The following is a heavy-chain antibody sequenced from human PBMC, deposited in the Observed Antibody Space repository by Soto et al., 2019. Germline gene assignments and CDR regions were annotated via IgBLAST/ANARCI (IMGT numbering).Heavy chain of an antibody. CDR3: ARDPLPYSSSWHFQH. Sequence: PGGSLRLSCAASGFTVSSYAMSLVRQAPGKGLEWVSAISGSGGSTYYADSVKGRFTISRDNSKNTLYLQMNSLRAEDTAVYYCARDPLPYSSSWHFQHWGQGTLVTVSS. J-gene: IGHJ1*01. D-gene: IGHD6-13*01. V-gene: IGHV3-23*01. CDR1: GFTVSSYA. CDR2: ISGSGGST.